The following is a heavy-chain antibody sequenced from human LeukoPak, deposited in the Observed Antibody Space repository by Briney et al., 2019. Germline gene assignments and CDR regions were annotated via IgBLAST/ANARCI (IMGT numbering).Heavy chain of an antibody. CDR2: MNSNSGNT. V-gene: IGHV1-8*01. D-gene: IGHD6-13*01. J-gene: IGHJ4*02. CDR3: ARGKFGHSSSWYGGEVDY. CDR1: GYTFTSYD. Sequence: ASVKVSCKASGYTFTSYDINWVRQATGQGLEWMGWMNSNSGNTGYAQKFQGRVTMTRNTSISTAYMELSSLRSEDTAVYYCARGKFGHSSSWYGGEVDYWSQGTLVTVSS.